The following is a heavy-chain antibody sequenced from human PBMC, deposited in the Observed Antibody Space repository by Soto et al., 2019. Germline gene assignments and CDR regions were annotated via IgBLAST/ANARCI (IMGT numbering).Heavy chain of an antibody. V-gene: IGHV2-5*02. CDR1: GFSLSTSGVG. D-gene: IGHD3-10*01. Sequence: QITLKESGPTLVKPTQTLTLTCPVSGFSLSTSGVGVAWIRQPPGKALQWLGIIYWDHDKRYSRSLRSRLTITKDSSKNQVVLSMANMQSVDTATYFCAHFAYYGSASLDNWGQGTLVSVSS. J-gene: IGHJ4*02. CDR2: IYWDHDK. CDR3: AHFAYYGSASLDN.